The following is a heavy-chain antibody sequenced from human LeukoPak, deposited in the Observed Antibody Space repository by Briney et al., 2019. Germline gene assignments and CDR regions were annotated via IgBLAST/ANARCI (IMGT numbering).Heavy chain of an antibody. Sequence: GGSLRLSCAPSGFTFSSYSMHWVRQAPGKGLEWVAVISYYGSNKYYADSVKGRFNISSDNSKNTLYLQMNSLRAEDTAVYYCARGDDYGDYWGQGTLVTVSS. J-gene: IGHJ4*02. CDR3: ARGDDYGDY. V-gene: IGHV3-30*04. CDR2: ISYYGSNK. CDR1: GFTFSSYS.